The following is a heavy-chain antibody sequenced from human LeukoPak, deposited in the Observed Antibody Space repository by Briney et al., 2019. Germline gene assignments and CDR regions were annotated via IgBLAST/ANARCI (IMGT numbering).Heavy chain of an antibody. D-gene: IGHD3-22*01. CDR2: INPNSGGT. J-gene: IGHJ4*02. Sequence: ASVKLSCKASGYTFTSYYMHWVRQAPGQGIECMGWINPNSGGTNYAQKFQGRVTMTRDTSISTAYMELSRLTSEDTAVYYCARRGSSGKIGVPNDYWGQGTLVTVSS. CDR1: GYTFTSYY. V-gene: IGHV1-2*02. CDR3: ARRGSSGKIGVPNDY.